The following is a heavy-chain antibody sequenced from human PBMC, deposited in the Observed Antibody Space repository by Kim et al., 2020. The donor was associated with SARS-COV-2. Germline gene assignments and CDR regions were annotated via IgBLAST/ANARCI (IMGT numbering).Heavy chain of an antibody. CDR2: ISNSADAT. Sequence: GGSLRLSCAASGFTFSSFGMSWVRQAPGKGLEWVSAISNSADATNYADSVKGRFTISRDSSKNTLFLQMNSLRADDTAVYYCAKGRGSVVDTSQFTFDSWGQGTLVTVSS. V-gene: IGHV3-23*01. CDR3: AKGRGSVVDTSQFTFDS. CDR1: GFTFSSFG. D-gene: IGHD2-2*01. J-gene: IGHJ4*02.